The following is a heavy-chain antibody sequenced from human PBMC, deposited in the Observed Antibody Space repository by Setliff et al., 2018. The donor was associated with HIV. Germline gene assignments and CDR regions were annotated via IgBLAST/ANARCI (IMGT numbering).Heavy chain of an antibody. CDR1: GFTFSSAW. V-gene: IGHV3-30*18. D-gene: IGHD3-22*01. J-gene: IGHJ4*02. Sequence: GGSLRLSCAASGFTFSSAWMGWVRQAPGKGLEWVAVMSTGGGIKICADSVKGRFTISRDNSRNTLFLQMNNLRAEDTAEYYCAKELAASGLGYFDSWGRGILV. CDR2: MSTGGGIK. CDR3: AKELAASGLGYFDS.